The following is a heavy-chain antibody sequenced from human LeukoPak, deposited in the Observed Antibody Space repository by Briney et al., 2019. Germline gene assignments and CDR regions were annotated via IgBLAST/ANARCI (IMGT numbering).Heavy chain of an antibody. CDR3: ARDSSSGVDTAMPPREYYYDSSGYQWLNARD. J-gene: IGHJ4*02. D-gene: IGHD3-22*01. CDR2: INPNSGGT. Sequence: GASVKVSCKASGYTFTGYYMHWVRQAPGQGLEWMGWINPNSGGTNYAQKFQGRVTMTRDTSISTAYMEPSRLRSDDTAVYYCARDSSSGVDTAMPPREYYYDSSGYQWLNARDWGQGTLVTVSS. V-gene: IGHV1-2*02. CDR1: GYTFTGYY.